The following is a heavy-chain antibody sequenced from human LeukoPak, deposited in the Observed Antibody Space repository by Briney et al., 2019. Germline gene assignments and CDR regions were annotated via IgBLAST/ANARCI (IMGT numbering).Heavy chain of an antibody. J-gene: IGHJ4*02. CDR3: AQEHFDTSGYYSRFDN. CDR2: SAGSGGST. V-gene: IGHV3-23*01. Sequence: PGGSLRLSCAAAGFIFPRHAMSWVRQAPGKGLEWVASSAGSGGSTHYADSVKGRFTISRDNSQNTVYLHMNSLRADDTAVYYCAQEHFDTSGYYSRFDNWGQGILVTVSS. CDR1: GFIFPRHA. D-gene: IGHD3-22*01.